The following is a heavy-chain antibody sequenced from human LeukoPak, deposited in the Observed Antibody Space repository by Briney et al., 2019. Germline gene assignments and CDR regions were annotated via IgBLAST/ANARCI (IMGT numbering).Heavy chain of an antibody. Sequence: ASVKVSCKASGGTFSSYAISWVRQAPGQGLEWMGGIIPVFGTANYAQKFQGRVTITADKSTSTAYMELSSLRSEDTAVYYCAGGYCSSTSCLGWFDPWGQGTLVTVSS. CDR1: GGTFSSYA. V-gene: IGHV1-69*06. D-gene: IGHD2-2*01. J-gene: IGHJ5*02. CDR2: IIPVFGTA. CDR3: AGGYCSSTSCLGWFDP.